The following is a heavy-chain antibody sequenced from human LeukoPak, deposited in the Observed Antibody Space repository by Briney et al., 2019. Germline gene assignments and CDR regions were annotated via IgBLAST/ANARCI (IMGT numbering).Heavy chain of an antibody. D-gene: IGHD3-9*01. CDR3: ATKNYDILTGYGDFDY. CDR2: ISYDGSNK. V-gene: IGHV3-30*03. J-gene: IGHJ4*02. Sequence: QPGGSLRLSCAASGFTFSSYGMHWVRQAPGKGLEWVAVISYDGSNKYYADSVKGRFTISRDNSKNTLYLQMNSLRAEDTAVYYCATKNYDILTGYGDFDYWGQGTLVTVSS. CDR1: GFTFSSYG.